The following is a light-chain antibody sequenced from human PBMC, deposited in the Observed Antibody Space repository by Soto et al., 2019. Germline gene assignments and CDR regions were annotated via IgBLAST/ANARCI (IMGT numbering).Light chain of an antibody. V-gene: IGKV1-5*01. CDR2: DAS. J-gene: IGKJ4*01. CDR3: QQPRDFPLT. CDR1: QSITTW. Sequence: DIQMTQSASTVSAYVGDSFTITCRASQSITTWLAWYQQRPGKAPKLLIYDASSLQNGVPPRFSGTYSGTEFTLTISSLQPGDSATYFCQQPRDFPLTFGGGTKVDIK.